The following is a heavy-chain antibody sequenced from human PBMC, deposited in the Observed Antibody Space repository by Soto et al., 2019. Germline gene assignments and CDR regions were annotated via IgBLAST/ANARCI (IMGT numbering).Heavy chain of an antibody. V-gene: IGHV3-11*01. CDR1: GFTFSDYY. Sequence: QVQLVESGGDLVKPGGSLRLSCAASGFTFSDYYMSWTRQAPGKGLQCISYISSGGTTIYYADSVKGRFTISRDNAKNSLYLQMNSLRAEDTAVYYCAREGEREYSGYGSFGYWGQGTLVTVSS. D-gene: IGHD5-12*01. CDR3: AREGEREYSGYGSFGY. CDR2: ISSGGTTI. J-gene: IGHJ4*02.